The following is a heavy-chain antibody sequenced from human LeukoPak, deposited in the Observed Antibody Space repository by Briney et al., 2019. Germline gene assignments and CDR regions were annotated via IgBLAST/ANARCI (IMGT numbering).Heavy chain of an antibody. Sequence: ASVKVSCKASGYTLTTYGISWVRQAPGQGLEWMGWISAYNGNTNYAQQFQGRVTMTTDTSMSTAYMELRSLRSDDTAVYYCARDLIAVRPGWFDPWGQGSLVTVSS. J-gene: IGHJ5*02. V-gene: IGHV1-18*01. CDR3: ARDLIAVRPGWFDP. CDR2: ISAYNGNT. D-gene: IGHD6-6*01. CDR1: GYTLTTYG.